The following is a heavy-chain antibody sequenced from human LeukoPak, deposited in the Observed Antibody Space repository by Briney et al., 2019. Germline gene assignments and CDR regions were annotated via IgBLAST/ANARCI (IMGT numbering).Heavy chain of an antibody. J-gene: IGHJ4*02. Sequence: GGSLRLSCAASGFTLSSYAMSWVRQAPGKGLEWVSTIGSSGDNTYYADSVKGRFTISRDNSKNTLYLQMNSLRAEDTAVYYCARRITIFRCAFDYWGQGTLVTVSS. V-gene: IGHV3-23*01. CDR1: GFTLSSYA. CDR2: IGSSGDNT. D-gene: IGHD3-9*01. CDR3: ARRITIFRCAFDY.